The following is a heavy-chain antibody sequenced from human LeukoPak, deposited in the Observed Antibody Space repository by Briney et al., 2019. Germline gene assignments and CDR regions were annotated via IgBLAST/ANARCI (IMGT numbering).Heavy chain of an antibody. CDR3: ARTTSSRRFDQRDDY. CDR1: GYTFTSYG. J-gene: IGHJ4*02. CDR2: ISAYNGNT. V-gene: IGHV1-18*01. D-gene: IGHD6-13*01. Sequence: GASVKVSRKASGYTFTSYGISWVRQAPGQGLEWMGWISAYNGNTNYAQKLQGRVTMTTDTSTSTAYMELRSLTSDDTAVYYCARTTSSRRFDQRDDYWGQGTLFTVSS.